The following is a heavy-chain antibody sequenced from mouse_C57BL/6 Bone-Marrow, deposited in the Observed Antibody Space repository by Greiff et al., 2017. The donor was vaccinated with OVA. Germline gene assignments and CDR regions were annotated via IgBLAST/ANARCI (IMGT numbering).Heavy chain of an antibody. V-gene: IGHV1-15*01. Sequence: QVQLKQSGAELVRPGASVTLSCKASGYTFTDYEMHWVKQTPVHGLEWIGAIDPETGGTAYNQKFKGKAILTADKSSSTAYMELRSLTSEYSAVYYCKDSREAYWGQGTLVTVSA. D-gene: IGHD1-1*01. CDR2: IDPETGGT. CDR1: GYTFTDYE. J-gene: IGHJ3*01. CDR3: KDSREAY.